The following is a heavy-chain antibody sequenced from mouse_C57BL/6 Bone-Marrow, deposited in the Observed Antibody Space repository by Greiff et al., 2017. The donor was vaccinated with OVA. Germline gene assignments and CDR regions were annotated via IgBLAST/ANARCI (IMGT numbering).Heavy chain of an antibody. CDR3: TTYRY. V-gene: IGHV14-4*01. Sequence: VQLKESGAELVRPGASVKLSCTASGFNIKDDNMHWVKERPEQGLEWIGWIVPENGDTEYASKFQGKATITADTSSKTVYLHLSSLTSEATAVYYCTTYRYWGQGTTLTVSS. J-gene: IGHJ2*01. CDR2: IVPENGDT. CDR1: GFNIKDDN.